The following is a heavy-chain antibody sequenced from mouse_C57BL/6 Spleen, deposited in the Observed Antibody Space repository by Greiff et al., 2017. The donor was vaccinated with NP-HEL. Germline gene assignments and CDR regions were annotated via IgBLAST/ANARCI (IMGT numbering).Heavy chain of an antibody. J-gene: IGHJ4*01. V-gene: IGHV5-15*01. CDR2: ISNLAYSI. CDR3: ARNYDYEGGAMDY. CDR1: GFTFSDYG. Sequence: EVKVVESGGGLVQPGGSLKLSCAASGFTFSDYGMAWVRQAPRKGPEWVAFISNLAYSIYYADTVTGRFTISRENAKNTLYLEMSSLRSEDTAMYYCARNYDYEGGAMDYWGQGTSVTVSS. D-gene: IGHD2-4*01.